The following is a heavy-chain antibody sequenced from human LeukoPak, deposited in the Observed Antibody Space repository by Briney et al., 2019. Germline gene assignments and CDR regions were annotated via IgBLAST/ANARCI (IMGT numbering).Heavy chain of an antibody. CDR1: GFTFSNYA. CDR3: AKGKIVVVPAAMVY. CDR2: ISYDGRNK. D-gene: IGHD2-2*01. J-gene: IGHJ4*02. V-gene: IGHV3-30*04. Sequence: GRSLRLSCAASGFTFSNYAMHWVRQAPGKGLEWMSVISYDGRNKYYADSVKGRFTISRDNSKNTLYLQMNSLRAEDTAVYYCAKGKIVVVPAAMVYWGQGTLVTVSS.